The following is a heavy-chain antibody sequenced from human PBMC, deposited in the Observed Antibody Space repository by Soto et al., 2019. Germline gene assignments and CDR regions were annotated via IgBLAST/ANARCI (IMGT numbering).Heavy chain of an antibody. CDR1: ADSFSSYG. Sequence: QVQLVQSGAEVKETGSAGKVSCKSPADSFSSYGISWVRQAPGQGLEWMGVIIPIFGTTNYAEKFKGRVTITADETTNTDYMELSSLRYEDTALYYCASVFPYGWVEPGVVRGYLDTWGRGTLVTVSS. D-gene: IGHD3-3*01. CDR3: ASVFPYGWVEPGVVRGYLDT. V-gene: IGHV1-69*01. CDR2: IIPIFGTT. J-gene: IGHJ4*02.